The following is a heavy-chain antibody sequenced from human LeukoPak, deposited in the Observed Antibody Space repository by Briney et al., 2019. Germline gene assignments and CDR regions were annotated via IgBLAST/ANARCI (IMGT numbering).Heavy chain of an antibody. CDR3: ARAPYSRLSYYYYGMDV. CDR2: IYYSGST. J-gene: IGHJ6*02. Sequence: SETLSLTCAVYGGSFSDYSWSWIRQPPGKGLEWIGHIYYSGSTNYNPSLKSRVTISVDTSKNQFSLKLSSVTAADTAVYYCARAPYSRLSYYYYGMDVWGQGTTVTVSS. D-gene: IGHD5-18*01. V-gene: IGHV4-59*01. CDR1: GGSFSDYS.